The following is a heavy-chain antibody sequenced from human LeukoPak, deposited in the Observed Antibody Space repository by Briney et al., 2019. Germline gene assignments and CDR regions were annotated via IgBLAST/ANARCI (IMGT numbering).Heavy chain of an antibody. CDR2: IKSKTDGGTT. D-gene: IGHD2-2*01. Sequence: GGSLRLSRAASGFTFSNAWMSWVRQAPGKGLQWVGRIKSKTDGGTTDYAAPVKGRFTISRDDSKNTLYLQMNSLKTAHTAVYYCTTDYYCSSTSCPYYFDYWGQGTLVTVSS. CDR1: GFTFSNAW. J-gene: IGHJ4*02. CDR3: TTDYYCSSTSCPYYFDY. V-gene: IGHV3-15*01.